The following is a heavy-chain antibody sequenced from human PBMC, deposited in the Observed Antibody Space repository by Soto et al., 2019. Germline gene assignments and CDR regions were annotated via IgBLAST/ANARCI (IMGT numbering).Heavy chain of an antibody. V-gene: IGHV3-48*02. CDR1: GFTLSTYS. Sequence: EVQLVESGGGLIQRGGSLRLSCAASGFTLSTYSLNWVRQAPGKGLEWLSYISGSSHIIYYADSVKGRFTISRNNAKNYLYLQMNNLRDEDTDVYVCAWGFDRQYALDVRGQGTTVTVSS. CDR3: AWGFDRQYALDV. CDR2: ISGSSHII. J-gene: IGHJ6*02. D-gene: IGHD3-10*01.